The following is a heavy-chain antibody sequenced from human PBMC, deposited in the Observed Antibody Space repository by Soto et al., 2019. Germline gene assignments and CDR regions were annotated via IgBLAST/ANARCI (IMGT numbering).Heavy chain of an antibody. J-gene: IGHJ4*02. V-gene: IGHV3-23*01. CDR2: ITGSGGGT. D-gene: IGHD6-13*01. CDR1: GFAFSNYA. CDR3: AKRPLTAAGFDY. Sequence: VQLLESGGGLVQPGGSLRLSCAASGFAFSNYAMTWVRQAPGKGLEWVSVITGSGGGTYFVDSVKGRFTISRDNSKNTVYLQMNSLRAEDTALYYCAKRPLTAAGFDYWGQGTLVTVSS.